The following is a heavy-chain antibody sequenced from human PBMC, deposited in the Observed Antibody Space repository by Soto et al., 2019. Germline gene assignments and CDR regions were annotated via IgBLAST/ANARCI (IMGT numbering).Heavy chain of an antibody. J-gene: IGHJ6*02. D-gene: IGHD4-17*01. CDR2: IIPILGTA. V-gene: IGHV1-69*13. CDR1: GGTFSSYA. CDR3: AKDHPYGDYGVDGMDV. Sequence: GASVKVSCKASGGTFSSYAISWVRQAPGQGLEWMGGIIPILGTANYAQKFQGRVTITADESTSTAYMELSSLRSEDTAVYYCAKDHPYGDYGVDGMDVWGQGTTVTVSS.